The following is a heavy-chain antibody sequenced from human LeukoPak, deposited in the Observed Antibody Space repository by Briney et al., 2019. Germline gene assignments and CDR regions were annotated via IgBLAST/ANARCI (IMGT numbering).Heavy chain of an antibody. CDR1: GFTFSSYS. J-gene: IGHJ4*02. Sequence: PGGSLRLSCAASGFTFSSYSMNWVRQAPGKGLEWVSSISGSSTYIYYADSVKGRFTISRDNAKNSLYLQMNSLRAEDTAVYYCARDQPTNWWNSEASLFDYWGQGTLVTGSS. CDR3: ARDQPTNWWNSEASLFDY. CDR2: ISGSSTYI. V-gene: IGHV3-21*01. D-gene: IGHD2-8*02.